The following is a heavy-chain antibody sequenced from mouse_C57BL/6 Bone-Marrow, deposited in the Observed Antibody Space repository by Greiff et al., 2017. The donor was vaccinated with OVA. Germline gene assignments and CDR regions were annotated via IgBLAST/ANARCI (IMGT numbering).Heavy chain of an antibody. V-gene: IGHV1-52*01. D-gene: IGHD1-1*01. Sequence: QVQLKESGAELVRPGSSVKLSCKASGYTFTSYWMHWVKQRPIQGLEWIGNIDPSDSETHYNQKFKDKATLTVDKSSSTAYMQLSSLTSEDSAVYYCARGPYYYGSSYDYYFDYWGQGTTLTVSS. J-gene: IGHJ2*01. CDR1: GYTFTSYW. CDR2: IDPSDSET. CDR3: ARGPYYYGSSYDYYFDY.